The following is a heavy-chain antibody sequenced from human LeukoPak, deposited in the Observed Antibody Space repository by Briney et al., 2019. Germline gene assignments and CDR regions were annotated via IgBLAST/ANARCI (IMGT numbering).Heavy chain of an antibody. CDR1: GFTFRSHD. D-gene: IGHD3/OR15-3a*01. CDR2: ISASGGST. V-gene: IGHV3-23*01. Sequence: PGGSLRLSCAASGFTFRSHDMSWVRQAPGKGREWVSGISASGGSTFYADSVKGRFTISRDNSKNTLYLQMNGLRVEDTAVYYCVREGPRGLAFDIWGQGTMVTVSS. CDR3: VREGPRGLAFDI. J-gene: IGHJ3*02.